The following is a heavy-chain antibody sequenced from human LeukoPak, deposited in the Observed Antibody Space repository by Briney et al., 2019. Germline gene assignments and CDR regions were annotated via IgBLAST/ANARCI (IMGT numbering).Heavy chain of an antibody. V-gene: IGHV3-53*01. CDR1: GFPLSSNY. CDR3: AKDSDILTGRGMEV. J-gene: IGHJ6*02. Sequence: GGSLLLSCAAYGFPLSSNYMSWVRQAPGKGLGWDPAIYSGGSLYYADSVKGRFTISRDNSKNPHGLQMNSMRPEDTAVFCWAKDSDILTGRGMEVWGQGTTVTVSS. D-gene: IGHD3-9*01. CDR2: IYSGGSL.